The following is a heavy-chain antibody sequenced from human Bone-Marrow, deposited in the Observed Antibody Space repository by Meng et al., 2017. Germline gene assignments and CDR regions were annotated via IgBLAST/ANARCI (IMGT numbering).Heavy chain of an antibody. CDR2: IYHDGSA. Sequence: VPLRAAGPGLVRPSGPLSPTCAVSGGSISSDPWWSWVRQSPGKGLEWIGEIYHDGSARYNPSLKSRVTISVDRAKNQFSLTLTSVTAADTAVYYCTRNEYYCLGYWGQGTLVTVSS. CDR1: GGSISSDPW. CDR3: TRNEYYCLGY. V-gene: IGHV4-4*02. J-gene: IGHJ4*02. D-gene: IGHD3-16*01.